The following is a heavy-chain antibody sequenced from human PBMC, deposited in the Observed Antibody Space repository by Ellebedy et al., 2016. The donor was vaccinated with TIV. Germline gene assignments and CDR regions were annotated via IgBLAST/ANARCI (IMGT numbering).Heavy chain of an antibody. Sequence: ASVKVSCKASGYTFTGYYMHWVRQAPGQGLEWIGWINPNSGGTNYAQKFQGRVTMTRDTSVSTAYMELSRLTSDDTAVYYCARDSFTGFSSSYSFDFWGQGTLVTVSS. D-gene: IGHD6-19*01. CDR1: GYTFTGYY. CDR2: INPNSGGT. V-gene: IGHV1-2*02. J-gene: IGHJ4*02. CDR3: ARDSFTGFSSSYSFDF.